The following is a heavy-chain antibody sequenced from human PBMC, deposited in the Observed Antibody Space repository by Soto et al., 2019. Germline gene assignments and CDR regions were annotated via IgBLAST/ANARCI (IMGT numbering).Heavy chain of an antibody. Sequence: EMQLLESGGGFVQPGGSLRLSCVVSGFSFSTYGVTWVRQAPGKGLEGVCGVSGASGVTHDTDSVKGRFTISGDDSKNTVYLQMHILRGEDTAVYYCTRWNGYGDLWGQGSLVTVSS. D-gene: IGHD1-1*01. J-gene: IGHJ5*02. V-gene: IGHV3-23*01. CDR3: TRWNGYGDL. CDR2: VSGASGVT. CDR1: GFSFSTYG.